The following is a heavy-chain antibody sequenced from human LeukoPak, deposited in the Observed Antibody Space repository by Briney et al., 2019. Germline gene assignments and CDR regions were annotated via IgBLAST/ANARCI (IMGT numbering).Heavy chain of an antibody. J-gene: IGHJ4*02. CDR1: GYTFTSYG. CDR3: ARDSFLSGSYDFDY. V-gene: IGHV1-18*01. CDR2: LSAYNGNT. D-gene: IGHD1-26*01. Sequence: ASVTVSCKASGYTFTSYGISWVRQAPGQGLEWMGWLSAYNGNTNYAQKLQGRVTMTTDTSTSTAYMELRSLRSDDTAVYYCARDSFLSGSYDFDYWGQGTLVTVSS.